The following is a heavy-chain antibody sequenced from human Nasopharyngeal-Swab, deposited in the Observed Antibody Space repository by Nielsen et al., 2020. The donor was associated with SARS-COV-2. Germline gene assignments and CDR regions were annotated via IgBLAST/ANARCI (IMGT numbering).Heavy chain of an antibody. D-gene: IGHD6-13*01. V-gene: IGHV1-2*06. CDR3: ARAPRIAAAGTSNWFDP. CDR1: GDTFTCYY. J-gene: IGHJ5*02. CDR2: INPNSGGT. Sequence: ASVKVSCKASGDTFTCYYMHWVRQAPGQGLEGMGRINPNSGGTNYAQKFQGRVTMTRDTSISTAYMELSRLRSDDTAVYYCARAPRIAAAGTSNWFDPWGQGTLVTVSS.